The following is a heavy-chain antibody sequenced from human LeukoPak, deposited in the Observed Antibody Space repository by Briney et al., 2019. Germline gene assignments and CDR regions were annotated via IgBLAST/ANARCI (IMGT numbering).Heavy chain of an antibody. CDR2: ISYDGSNK. D-gene: IGHD1-26*01. CDR3: ARAPAQESGASMGH. Sequence: GGSRRLSCAASGFTFSSYAMHWVRQAPGKGLEWVAVISYDGSNKYYADSVKGRFTISRDNSKNTLYLQMNSLRAEDTAVYYCARAPAQESGASMGHWGQGTLVTVSS. V-gene: IGHV3-30*04. CDR1: GFTFSSYA. J-gene: IGHJ4*02.